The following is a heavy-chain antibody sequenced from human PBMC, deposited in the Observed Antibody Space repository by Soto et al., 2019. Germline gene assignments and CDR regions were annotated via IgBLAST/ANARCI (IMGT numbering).Heavy chain of an antibody. Sequence: QVQLQESGPGLVKPSETLSLTCTVSGASISSYHWSWIRQTPGKGLEWIGYTYYSGSANYNPSLKSRVSFSVDTSKNQVSLKLSSVTAADTGVYYCAAAVPAEYVFPYYDMDVWGNGTTVTVSS. D-gene: IGHD3-16*01. CDR2: TYYSGSA. J-gene: IGHJ6*03. CDR1: GASISSYH. CDR3: AAAVPAEYVFPYYDMDV. V-gene: IGHV4-59*01.